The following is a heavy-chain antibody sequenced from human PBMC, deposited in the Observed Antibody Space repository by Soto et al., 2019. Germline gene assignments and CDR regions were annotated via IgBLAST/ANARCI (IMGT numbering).Heavy chain of an antibody. CDR2: INAGNGDT. Sequence: ASVKVSCKASGYTFANHAIHWVRQAPGQSLEWMGWINAGNGDTKSSEKFQARVTIARDTSASTAYMELSSLRSEDTAVYYCARAHYDILTGYSLNWFDPWGQGTLVTVSS. CDR1: GYTFANHA. V-gene: IGHV1-3*01. D-gene: IGHD3-9*01. CDR3: ARAHYDILTGYSLNWFDP. J-gene: IGHJ5*02.